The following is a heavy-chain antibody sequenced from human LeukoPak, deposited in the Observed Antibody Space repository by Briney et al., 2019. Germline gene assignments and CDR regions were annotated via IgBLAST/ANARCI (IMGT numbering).Heavy chain of an antibody. CDR3: ARLGSDILTGRIDY. CDR2: ISAYNGNT. V-gene: IGHV1-18*01. J-gene: IGHJ4*02. Sequence: ASVKVSCKASGYTFTSYGISWVRQAPGQGLEGMGWISAYNGNTNYAQKLQGRVTMTTDTSTSTAYMELRSLRSDDTAVYYCARLGSDILTGRIDYWGQGTLVTVSS. CDR1: GYTFTSYG. D-gene: IGHD3-9*01.